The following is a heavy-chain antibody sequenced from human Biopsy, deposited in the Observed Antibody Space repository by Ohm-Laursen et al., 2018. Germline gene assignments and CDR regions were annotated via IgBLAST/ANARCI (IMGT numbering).Heavy chain of an antibody. CDR1: GGSVSSGGFY. D-gene: IGHD4-23*01. CDR2: IYYSGTT. CDR3: ARRPCGGTRYWSFDL. Sequence: SQTLSLTWTVSGGSVSSGGFYWSWIRQHPGKGLEWIGYIYYSGTTYYNPSLKSPVTISVDTSKNQFSLKLNSVTAADMVVYYCARRPCGGTRYWSFDLWGRGTLVTVSS. V-gene: IGHV4-31*01. J-gene: IGHJ2*01.